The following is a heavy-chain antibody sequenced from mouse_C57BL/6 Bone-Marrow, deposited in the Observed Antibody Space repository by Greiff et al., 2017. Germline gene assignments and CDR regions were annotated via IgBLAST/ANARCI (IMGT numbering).Heavy chain of an antibody. Sequence: EVQVVESGGGLVQPGGSLKLSCAASGFTFSDYGMAWVRQAPRKGPEWVAFISNLAYSIYYADTVTGRFTISRANAKNTLYLEMSSLRSEDTAMYYCARPIYDGYFWYFDVWGTGTTVTVSS. V-gene: IGHV5-15*01. CDR1: GFTFSDYG. CDR3: ARPIYDGYFWYFDV. CDR2: ISNLAYSI. J-gene: IGHJ1*03. D-gene: IGHD2-3*01.